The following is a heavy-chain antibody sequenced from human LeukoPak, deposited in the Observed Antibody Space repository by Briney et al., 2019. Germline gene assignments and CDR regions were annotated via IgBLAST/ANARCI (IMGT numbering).Heavy chain of an antibody. V-gene: IGHV1-18*01. CDR2: ISAYNGNT. D-gene: IGHD3-22*01. Sequence: ASVKVSCKASGYTFTSYGISWVRQAPGQGLEWMGWISAYNGNTNYAQKLQGRVTMTTDTSTTTAYMELRSLRSNDTAVYYCARDYYDSSGYYYFDYWGQGTLVTVSS. CDR3: ARDYYDSSGYYYFDY. CDR1: GYTFTSYG. J-gene: IGHJ4*02.